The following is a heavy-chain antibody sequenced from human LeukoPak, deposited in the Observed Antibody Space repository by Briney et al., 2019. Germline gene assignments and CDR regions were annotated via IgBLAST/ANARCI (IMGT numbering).Heavy chain of an antibody. Sequence: GGSLRLSCAASGFTLRGYGMHWVRQAPGKGLEWVAFIRYDGSDKSYADSVKGRFTISRDNSENTLYLQINSLRVEDTAVYYCAKDGWLESGRTPFYFDSWGQGTLVTVSS. CDR3: AKDGWLESGRTPFYFDS. CDR1: GFTLRGYG. J-gene: IGHJ4*02. D-gene: IGHD3-10*01. V-gene: IGHV3-30*02. CDR2: IRYDGSDK.